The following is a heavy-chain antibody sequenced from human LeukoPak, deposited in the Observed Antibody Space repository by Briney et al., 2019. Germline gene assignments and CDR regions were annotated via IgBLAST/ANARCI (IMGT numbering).Heavy chain of an antibody. D-gene: IGHD1-7*01. CDR1: GFTFSDYY. V-gene: IGHV3-23*01. CDR3: VKRTVNYPFDF. Sequence: GGSLRLSCVACGFTFSDYYMNWVRQAPGKGLEWVSAISGSGGTTFYADSVKGRLTISRDNSKNTLYLQMNSLRAEDTAVYYCVKRTVNYPFDFWGQGTLVTVSS. J-gene: IGHJ4*02. CDR2: ISGSGGTT.